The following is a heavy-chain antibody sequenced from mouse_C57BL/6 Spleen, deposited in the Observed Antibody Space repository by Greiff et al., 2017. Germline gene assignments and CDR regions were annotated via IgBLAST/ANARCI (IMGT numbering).Heavy chain of an antibody. CDR1: GYTFTGYC. J-gene: IGHJ2*01. CDR2: IDPTASDT. Sequence: QVQLQQSGAELVRPGTSVKLSCKASGYTFTGYCMHWVKQSPGKGLEWIGVIDPTASDTTYNQKFKGKATLTVDTSSSTAYMQLNSLTSEDSAVYYCASKGYHMATLDYWGQGTTLTVSS. D-gene: IGHD2-1*01. V-gene: IGHV1-59*01. CDR3: ASKGYHMATLDY.